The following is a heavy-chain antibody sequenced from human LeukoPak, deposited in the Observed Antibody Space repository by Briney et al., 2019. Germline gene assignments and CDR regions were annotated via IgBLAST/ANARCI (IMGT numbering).Heavy chain of an antibody. D-gene: IGHD2-8*01. Sequence: GGSLRLSCKASGFTFGDYPMSWVRQAPGKGLEWVSFITSKAYGETAEYAAAVRGRFTTSRDDPNSIAYLQMSSLKSDDTAVYYCLRALAATVGQWYFDYSGQGTLVTVSS. CDR2: ITSKAYGETA. CDR3: LRALAATVGQWYFDY. CDR1: GFTFGDYP. J-gene: IGHJ4*02. V-gene: IGHV3-49*04.